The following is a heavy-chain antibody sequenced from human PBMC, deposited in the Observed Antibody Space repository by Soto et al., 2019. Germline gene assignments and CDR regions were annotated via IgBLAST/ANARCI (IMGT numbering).Heavy chain of an antibody. D-gene: IGHD5-18*01. Sequence: QVQLQESDPRLVKPSQTLSLTCTVSGGSISSGGYYWSWIRQHPGKGLEWIGYIYYSGSTYYNPSLKSRVTISVDTYKNQLSLKLSSVTAADTAIYYCAADRGYSYGYFDYWGQGTLVTVSS. J-gene: IGHJ4*02. CDR3: AADRGYSYGYFDY. V-gene: IGHV4-31*03. CDR2: IYYSGST. CDR1: GGSISSGGYY.